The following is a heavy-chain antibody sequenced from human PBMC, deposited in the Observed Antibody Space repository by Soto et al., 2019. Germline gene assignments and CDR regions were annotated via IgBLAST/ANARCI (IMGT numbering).Heavy chain of an antibody. CDR1: DGPIINHY. CDR2: IYYSGST. V-gene: IGHV4-59*11. D-gene: IGHD6-19*01. CDR3: ETQGGWSYYYEGLAV. Sequence: PLPVRYTVVDGPIINHYCRCIRQPPRKGLEWIWYIYYSGSTNYNPYLKSRVTISVDTSKNQFSLKLSSVTAADTAVYFCETQGGWSYYYEGLAVWLKGSTDTV. J-gene: IGHJ6*04.